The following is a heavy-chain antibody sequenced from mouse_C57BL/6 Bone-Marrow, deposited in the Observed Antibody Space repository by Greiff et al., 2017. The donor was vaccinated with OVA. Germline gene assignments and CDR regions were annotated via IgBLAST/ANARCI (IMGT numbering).Heavy chain of an antibody. D-gene: IGHD1-1*01. J-gene: IGHJ4*01. CDR3: ARDWGLLGMDY. Sequence: EVQVVESGGGLVKPGGSLKLSCAASGFTFSSYAMSWVRQTPEKRLEWVATISDGGSYTYYPDNVKGRFTISRDNAKNNLYLQMSHLKSEDTAMYYCARDWGLLGMDYWGQGTSVTVSS. CDR2: ISDGGSYT. V-gene: IGHV5-4*01. CDR1: GFTFSSYA.